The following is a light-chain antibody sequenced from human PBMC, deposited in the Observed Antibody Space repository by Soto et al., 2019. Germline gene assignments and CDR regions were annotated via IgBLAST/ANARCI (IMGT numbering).Light chain of an antibody. CDR2: GNS. CDR3: QSYDSSLSRV. J-gene: IGLJ2*01. Sequence: QSVLTQPPSVSGAPGQRVTISCTGSSSNIGAGYDVHWYQQLPGTAPKLLIYGNSNRPSGVPDRFDGSKSGTSASLAITGLQAANEDNYYCQSYDSSLSRVFGGGTKLTVL. V-gene: IGLV1-40*01. CDR1: SSNIGAGYD.